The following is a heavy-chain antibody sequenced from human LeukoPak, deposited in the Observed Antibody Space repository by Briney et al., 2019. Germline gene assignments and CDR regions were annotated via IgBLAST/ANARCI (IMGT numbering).Heavy chain of an antibody. CDR1: EFTFSNYG. V-gene: IGHV3-30*18. CDR2: ISYDGSNK. Sequence: PGGSLRLSCAASEFTFSNYGMHWVRQAPGKGLEWVAVISYDGSNKYYADSVKGRFTISRDNSKNTLYLQMNSLRAEDTAVYYCAKDRGYSGSYPADYWGQGTLVTVSS. D-gene: IGHD1-26*01. J-gene: IGHJ4*02. CDR3: AKDRGYSGSYPADY.